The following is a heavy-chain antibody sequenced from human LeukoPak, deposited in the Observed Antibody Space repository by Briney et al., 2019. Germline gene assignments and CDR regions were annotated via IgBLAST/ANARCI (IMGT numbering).Heavy chain of an antibody. D-gene: IGHD4-11*01. CDR3: ARAEDYPEYYFDY. CDR2: IYNSGTT. Sequence: SETLSLTCTVSGGSISSYYWSWIRQSPGKGLEFIGYIYNSGTTYNPSLKSRVTISVDTSKNQFSLKLSSVTAADTAVYYCARAEDYPEYYFDYWGQGTLVTVSS. CDR1: GGSISSYY. J-gene: IGHJ4*02. V-gene: IGHV4-59*01.